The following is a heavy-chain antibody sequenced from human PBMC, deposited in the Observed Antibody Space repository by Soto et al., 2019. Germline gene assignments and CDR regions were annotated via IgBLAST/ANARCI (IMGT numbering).Heavy chain of an antibody. CDR1: GFTFSSYA. D-gene: IGHD6-19*01. J-gene: IGHJ4*02. V-gene: IGHV3-23*01. Sequence: PGGSLRLSCAASGFTFSSYAMSWVRQAPGKGLEWVSAISGSGGSTYYADSVKGRFTISRDNSKNTLYLQMNSLRAEDTAVYYCAKDGSIAVAAPPVPLDYWGQGTLVTVSS. CDR3: AKDGSIAVAAPPVPLDY. CDR2: ISGSGGST.